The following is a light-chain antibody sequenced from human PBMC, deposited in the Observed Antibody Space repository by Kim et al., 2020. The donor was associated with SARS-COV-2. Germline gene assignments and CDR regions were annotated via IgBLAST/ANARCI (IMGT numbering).Light chain of an antibody. J-gene: IGLJ2*01. Sequence: YELTQPPSVSVSPGQTASITCSGDKLGDKYACWYQQKPGQSPVLVIYQDSKRPSGIPERFSGSNSGNTATLTISGSQAMDEADYYCQAWDSSTVVFGGGTKVTVL. CDR1: KLGDKY. CDR2: QDS. CDR3: QAWDSSTVV. V-gene: IGLV3-1*01.